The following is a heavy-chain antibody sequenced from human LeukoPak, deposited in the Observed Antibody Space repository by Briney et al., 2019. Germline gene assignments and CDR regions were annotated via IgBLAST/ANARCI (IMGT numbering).Heavy chain of an antibody. CDR3: ARGVVVKGMDV. D-gene: IGHD2-21*01. CDR2: ISYDGSNK. J-gene: IGHJ6*02. CDR1: GFTFSSYA. Sequence: PGGSLRLSCAASGFTFSSYAMYWVRQAPGKGLEWVAVISYDGSNKYYADSVKGRFTISRDNSKNTLYLQMNSLRAEDTAVYYCARGVVVKGMDVWGQGTTVTVSS. V-gene: IGHV3-30-3*01.